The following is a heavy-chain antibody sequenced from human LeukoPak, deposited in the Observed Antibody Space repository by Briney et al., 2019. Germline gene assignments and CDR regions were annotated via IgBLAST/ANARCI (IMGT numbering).Heavy chain of an antibody. D-gene: IGHD3-16*02. V-gene: IGHV3-74*01. CDR3: ASHSYRFYYYRMDV. CDR2: INSDGSST. CDR1: GFTFSSYW. Sequence: GGSLRLSCAASGFTFSSYWMQWVRQAPGKGLVWVSRINSDGSSTSYADSVKGRFTISRDNAKNTLYLQMNSLRAEDTAVYYCASHSYRFYYYRMDVWGQGTTVTVSS. J-gene: IGHJ6*02.